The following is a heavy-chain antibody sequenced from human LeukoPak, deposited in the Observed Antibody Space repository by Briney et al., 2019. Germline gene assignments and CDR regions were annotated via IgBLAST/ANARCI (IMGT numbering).Heavy chain of an antibody. D-gene: IGHD2-2*01. CDR2: IYTSGST. Sequence: SQTLSLTCTVSGGSISSGSYYWSWIRQPAGKGLEWIGRIYTSGSTNYNPSLKSRVTISVDTSKNQFSLKLSSVTAADTAVYYCARGLYCSSTSCWALFDYWGQGTLVTVSS. CDR3: ARGLYCSSTSCWALFDY. CDR1: GGSISSGSYY. V-gene: IGHV4-61*02. J-gene: IGHJ4*02.